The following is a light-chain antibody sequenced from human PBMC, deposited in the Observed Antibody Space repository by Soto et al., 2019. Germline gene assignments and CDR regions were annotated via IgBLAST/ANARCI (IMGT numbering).Light chain of an antibody. CDR3: QKYNSAPLT. CDR2: KAS. CDR1: QSISSW. Sequence: DIQMTQSPSTLSASVGDRVTITCRASQSISSWLAWYQQKPGKAPKLLIYKASGLESGVPSRFSGSGSGTEFTLTISSLQPEDVAAYYCQKYNSAPLTFGGGTKVDIK. V-gene: IGKV1-5*03. J-gene: IGKJ4*01.